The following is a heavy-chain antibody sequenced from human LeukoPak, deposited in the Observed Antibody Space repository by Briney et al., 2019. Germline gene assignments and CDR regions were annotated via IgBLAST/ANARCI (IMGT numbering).Heavy chain of an antibody. CDR1: GYSFTTNA. Sequence: ASVKVSCTTSGYSFTTNAITWIRQPPGQGLEWVAWISCYDGDTRYAQKFQARVTGTTDTSKSTVYMELRSMRSDDTAVYYCARDGGTAEYSSGSDYWGQGTLVTV. CDR2: ISCYDGDT. J-gene: IGHJ4*02. D-gene: IGHD5-18*01. CDR3: ARDGGTAEYSSGSDY. V-gene: IGHV1-18*01.